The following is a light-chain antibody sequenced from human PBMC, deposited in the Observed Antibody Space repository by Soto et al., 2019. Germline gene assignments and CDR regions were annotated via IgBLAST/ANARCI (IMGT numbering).Light chain of an antibody. CDR3: QQRSNWLIT. CDR2: DAS. CDR1: QSIGSN. J-gene: IGKJ5*01. V-gene: IGKV3-11*01. Sequence: EIVMTQSPATLSVSPGERSSLSCRASQSIGSNLAWFQQKPGQAPRLLIYDASNRATGIPARFSGSGSGTDFTLTISSLEPEDFAVYYCQQRSNWLITFGQGTRLEIK.